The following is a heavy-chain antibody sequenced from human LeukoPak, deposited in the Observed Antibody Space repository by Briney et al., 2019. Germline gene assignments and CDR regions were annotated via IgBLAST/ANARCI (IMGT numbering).Heavy chain of an antibody. J-gene: IGHJ4*02. V-gene: IGHV3-7*01. CDR3: ARLAEAGFDC. CDR2: MKHDGSDK. CDR1: GFTFSSYS. D-gene: IGHD6-13*01. Sequence: GGSLRLSCAASGFTFSSYSMNWVRQAPGKGLEWVANMKHDGSDKFYVDSVKGRFTISRDNAKNSLYLQMNSPRGEDTAVYYCARLAEAGFDCWGQGTLVTVSS.